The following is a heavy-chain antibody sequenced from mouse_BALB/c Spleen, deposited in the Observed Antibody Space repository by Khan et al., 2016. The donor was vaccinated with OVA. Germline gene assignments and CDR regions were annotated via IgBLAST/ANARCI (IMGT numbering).Heavy chain of an antibody. CDR2: INPDSSTI. D-gene: IGHD2-14*01. CDR1: GFDFSRYW. V-gene: IGHV4-1*02. Sequence: EVELLESGGGLVQPGGSLKLSCAASGFDFSRYWMSWVRQAPGKGLEWIGEINPDSSTINYTPSLKDKFIISRDNAKNTLYLQMSKVRSEDTALYYCARPYRYDGRAWFAYWGQGTLVTVSA. J-gene: IGHJ3*01. CDR3: ARPYRYDGRAWFAY.